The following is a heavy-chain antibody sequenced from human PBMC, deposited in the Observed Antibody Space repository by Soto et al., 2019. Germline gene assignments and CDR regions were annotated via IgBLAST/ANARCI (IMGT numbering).Heavy chain of an antibody. J-gene: IGHJ4*02. CDR1: GYTFTSYG. CDR2: ISAYNGIT. D-gene: IGHD2-15*01. CDR3: ARDYYCSGGSCLDSFDY. Sequence: QVQLVQSGAEVKKPGASVKVSCKASGYTFTSYGISWVRQAPGQGLEWMGWISAYNGITKYAQKLQGRVTMTTDTPTSTAYLELRSLSSDDTAVYYCARDYYCSGGSCLDSFDYWGQGSLVTVSS. V-gene: IGHV1-18*01.